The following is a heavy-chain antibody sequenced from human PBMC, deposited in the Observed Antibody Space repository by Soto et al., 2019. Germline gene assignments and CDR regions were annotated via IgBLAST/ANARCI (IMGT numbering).Heavy chain of an antibody. CDR2: ISTYDDKT. CDR1: GYSFRTHG. Sequence: QVQLVQSGAEVKTPGASVKVSCRASGYSFRTHGISWVRQAPGQGLEWMGWISTYDDKTNVPQKFQGRISITTDTATSTEYMELRSLRSDDTAVYFCARDLGYCNSSGCFRNWFDPWCHGTLVTVSS. V-gene: IGHV1-18*01. CDR3: ARDLGYCNSSGCFRNWFDP. D-gene: IGHD2-15*01. J-gene: IGHJ5*02.